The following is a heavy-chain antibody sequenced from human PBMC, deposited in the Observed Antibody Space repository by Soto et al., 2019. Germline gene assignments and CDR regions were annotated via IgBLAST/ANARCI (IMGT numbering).Heavy chain of an antibody. D-gene: IGHD3-10*01. Sequence: QLQLQESGPGLVKPSQTLSLTCAVSGASISRGGSSWSWIRQAPGTGLEWIGYIYHNGITNYNPSLKTRVTISGYKSQTQSSLSLDFVSAADTAVYYCARGLGVRGSYGLDVWGQCATVTVSS. CDR1: GASISRGGSS. CDR3: ARGLGVRGSYGLDV. J-gene: IGHJ6*01. CDR2: IYHNGIT. V-gene: IGHV4-30-2*01.